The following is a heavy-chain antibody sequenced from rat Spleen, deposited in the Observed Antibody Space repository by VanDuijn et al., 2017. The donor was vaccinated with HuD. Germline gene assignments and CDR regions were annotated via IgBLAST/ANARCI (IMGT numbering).Heavy chain of an antibody. CDR3: ARAGYLRDWYFDF. CDR1: VFTFNKYW. Sequence: EVQLVESGGGLVQPGRSLKLSCVASVFTFNKYWMNWISQAPTKGLEWVATISYDDRSTYYRDSVKGRFTISRDNTKNTLYLQMDNLRSEDTATYYCARAGYLRDWYFDFWGPGTMVTVSS. J-gene: IGHJ1*01. D-gene: IGHD2-2*01. V-gene: IGHV5-29*01. CDR2: ISYDDRST.